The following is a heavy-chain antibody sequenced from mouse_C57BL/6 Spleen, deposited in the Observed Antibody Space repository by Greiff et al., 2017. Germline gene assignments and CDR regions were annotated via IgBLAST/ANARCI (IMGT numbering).Heavy chain of an antibody. Sequence: EVQLQESGPGLVKPSQSLSLTCSVTGYSITSGYYWNWIRQFPGNKLEWMGYISYDGSNNYNPSRKNRISITRATSKNQFFLKLNSVTTEDTATYYCASSYDYVPYAMDYWGQGTSVTVSS. V-gene: IGHV3-6*01. CDR1: GYSITSGYY. D-gene: IGHD2-4*01. J-gene: IGHJ4*01. CDR2: ISYDGSN. CDR3: ASSYDYVPYAMDY.